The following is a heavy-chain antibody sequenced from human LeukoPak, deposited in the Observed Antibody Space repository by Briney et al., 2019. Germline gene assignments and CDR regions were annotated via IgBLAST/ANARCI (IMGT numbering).Heavy chain of an antibody. CDR3: AKAGDYDILTGSDY. J-gene: IGHJ4*02. Sequence: PGGSLRLSCAASGFTFDDYAMHWVRRAPGKGLEWVSGISWNSGSIGYADSVKGRFTISRDNAKNSLYLQMNSLRAEDTALYYCAKAGDYDILTGSDYWGQGTLVTVSS. CDR2: ISWNSGSI. V-gene: IGHV3-9*01. CDR1: GFTFDDYA. D-gene: IGHD3-9*01.